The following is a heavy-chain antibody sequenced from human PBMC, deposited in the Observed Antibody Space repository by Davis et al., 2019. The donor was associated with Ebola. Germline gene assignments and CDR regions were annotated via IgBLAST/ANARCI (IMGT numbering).Heavy chain of an antibody. CDR3: ASKALVPRYYYYGMDV. CDR1: GFTFSSYE. CDR2: IWYDGSNK. J-gene: IGHJ6*02. V-gene: IGHV3-33*08. D-gene: IGHD6-6*01. Sequence: GESLKISCAASGFTFSSYEMNWVRQAPGKGLEWVAVIWYDGSNKYYADSVKGRFTISRDNSKNTLYLQMNSLRVEDTAVYYCASKALVPRYYYYGMDVWGQGTTVTVSS.